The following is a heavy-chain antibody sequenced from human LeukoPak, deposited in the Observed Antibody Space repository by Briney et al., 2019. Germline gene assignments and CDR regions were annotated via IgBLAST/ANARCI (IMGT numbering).Heavy chain of an antibody. D-gene: IGHD3-10*01. Sequence: SETLSLTCTVSGGSISNGGFHWSWIRQHPGKGLEWIGHIYYSGSTYYNPSLKSRVSISVDTSKNQSSLKLSSVTAADTAVYYCARDLNYYGSGSYSDGFDIWGQGTMVTVSS. V-gene: IGHV4-31*03. CDR1: GGSISNGGFH. CDR3: ARDLNYYGSGSYSDGFDI. J-gene: IGHJ3*02. CDR2: IYYSGST.